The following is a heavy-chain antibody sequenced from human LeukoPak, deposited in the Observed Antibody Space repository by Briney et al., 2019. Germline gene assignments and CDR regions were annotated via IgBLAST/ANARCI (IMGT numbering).Heavy chain of an antibody. D-gene: IGHD5-18*01. V-gene: IGHV4-61*01. CDR1: GASVSSGSYY. CDR3: ARGSRGYSYG. J-gene: IGHJ4*02. CDR2: IYYSGST. Sequence: SETLSLTCTASGASVSSGSYYWSWIRQPPGKGLEWIGYIYYSGSTNYNPSLKSRVTISVDTSKNQFSLKLSSVTAADTAVYYCARGSRGYSYGWGQGTLVTVSS.